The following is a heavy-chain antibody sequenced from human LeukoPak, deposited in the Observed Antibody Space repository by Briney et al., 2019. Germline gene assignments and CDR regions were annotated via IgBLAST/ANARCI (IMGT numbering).Heavy chain of an antibody. CDR2: IRYGGSKQ. Sequence: GGSLRLSCAASGFTFSTYGMHWVRQAPGKGLEWVAFIRYGGSKQYYVDSVKGRFTISRDNSKNTLYLQMNSLRPEDTAVYYCAKGYGFGTDHWGQGTLVTVSS. CDR1: GFTFSTYG. CDR3: AKGYGFGTDH. D-gene: IGHD3-3*01. J-gene: IGHJ4*02. V-gene: IGHV3-30*02.